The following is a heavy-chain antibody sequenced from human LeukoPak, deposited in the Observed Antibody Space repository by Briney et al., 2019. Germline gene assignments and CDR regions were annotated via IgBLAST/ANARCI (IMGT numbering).Heavy chain of an antibody. Sequence: VASVKVSCKVSGYTLPELFMHWVRQAPGQGLEWMGWINPNSGGTNYAQKFQGRVTMTRDTSISTAYMELSRLRSEDTAVYYCATDRYYYDSSGYYYWYFDLWGRGTLVTVSS. CDR2: INPNSGGT. D-gene: IGHD3-22*01. V-gene: IGHV1-2*02. CDR1: GYTLPELF. J-gene: IGHJ2*01. CDR3: ATDRYYYDSSGYYYWYFDL.